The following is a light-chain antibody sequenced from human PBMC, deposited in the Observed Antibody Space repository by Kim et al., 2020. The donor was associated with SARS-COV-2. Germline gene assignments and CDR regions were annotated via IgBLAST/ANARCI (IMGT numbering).Light chain of an antibody. V-gene: IGLV1-47*01. CDR3: AAWDDSLSGRVV. J-gene: IGLJ2*01. CDR1: STNNGSNY. CDR2: RNN. Sequence: RITNFCSGSSTNNGSNYVNWYQQLPGTAPKHLIYRNNQRPSGVPDRCSGSKSGTAASLAISGLRSEDEADYYCAAWDDSLSGRVVFGGGTQLTVL.